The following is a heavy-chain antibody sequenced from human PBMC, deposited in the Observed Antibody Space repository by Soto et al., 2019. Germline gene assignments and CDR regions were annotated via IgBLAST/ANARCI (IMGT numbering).Heavy chain of an antibody. J-gene: IGHJ5*02. D-gene: IGHD3-3*01. Sequence: PSETLSLTCTVSGGSISSYYWSWILQPPGKGLEWIGYIYYSGSTNYNPSLKSRVTISVDTSKNQFSLKLSSVTAADTAVYYCASANSGSTIFGVVNGWFDPWGQGTLVTVSS. CDR2: IYYSGST. CDR1: GGSISSYY. V-gene: IGHV4-59*01. CDR3: ASANSGSTIFGVVNGWFDP.